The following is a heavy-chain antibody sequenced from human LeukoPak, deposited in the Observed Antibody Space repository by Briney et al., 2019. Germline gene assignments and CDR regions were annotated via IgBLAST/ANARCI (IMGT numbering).Heavy chain of an antibody. CDR1: GGTFSSYA. Sequence: SVKVSCEASGGTFSSYAISWVRQAPGQGLEWMGRIIPILGIANYAQKFQGRVTITADKSTSTAYMELSSLRSEDTAVYYCAREPRYCSGGSCYFHYWGQGTLVTVSS. D-gene: IGHD2-15*01. J-gene: IGHJ4*02. CDR3: AREPRYCSGGSCYFHY. CDR2: IIPILGIA. V-gene: IGHV1-69*04.